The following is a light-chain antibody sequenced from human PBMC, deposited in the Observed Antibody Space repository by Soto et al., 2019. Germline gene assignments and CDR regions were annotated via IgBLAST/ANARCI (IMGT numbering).Light chain of an antibody. Sequence: DIQMTQSPSTLSASVGYRFSITCRASQIISSWLAWYQQKPGKAPKLLIYKASSLESGVPSRFSGSGSGTEFTLTMSSLQPDDFATYYCQQYNSYSEAFGQGTKGDIK. CDR2: KAS. CDR1: QIISSW. J-gene: IGKJ1*01. V-gene: IGKV1-5*03. CDR3: QQYNSYSEA.